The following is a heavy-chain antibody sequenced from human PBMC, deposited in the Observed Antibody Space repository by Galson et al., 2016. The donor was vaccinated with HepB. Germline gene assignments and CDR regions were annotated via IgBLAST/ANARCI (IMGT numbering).Heavy chain of an antibody. CDR1: GDSISSGDYY. Sequence: TLSLTCTVSGDSISSGDYYWAWIRQHPGKGLEWIGFVYFSGNTYYNPSLRSRITISLDRSQNQVSLNPTSVTAADTAIYYCARGCESTTFGMVVASWFDPWGQGTLVTVSS. CDR3: ARGCESTTFGMVVASWFDP. CDR2: VYFSGNT. V-gene: IGHV4-31*03. D-gene: IGHD3-3*01. J-gene: IGHJ5*02.